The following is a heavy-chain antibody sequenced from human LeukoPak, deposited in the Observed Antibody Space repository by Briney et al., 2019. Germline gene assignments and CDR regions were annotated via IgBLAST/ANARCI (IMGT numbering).Heavy chain of an antibody. J-gene: IGHJ4*02. D-gene: IGHD1-26*01. Sequence: PGGSLRLSCAASGFTFSSYSMNWVRQAPGKGLEWVSSISSSSSYIYYADSVKGRFTISRDNAKNSLYLQMNSLRAEDTAVYYCARVSRDTEYSGPYGVVDYWGQGTLVTVSS. CDR1: GFTFSSYS. CDR3: ARVSRDTEYSGPYGVVDY. CDR2: ISSSSSYI. V-gene: IGHV3-21*01.